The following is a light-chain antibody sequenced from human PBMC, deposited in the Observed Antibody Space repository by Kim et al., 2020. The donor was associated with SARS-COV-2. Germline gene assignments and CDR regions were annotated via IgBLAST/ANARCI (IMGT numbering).Light chain of an antibody. J-gene: IGKJ1*01. CDR2: AAS. Sequence: ASTGDRDTINCRSNQSINSYLAWYQQKPEKAPKLLIYAASTLQSGVPSRFGGSGSGTDFTLTISCLQSEDFAAYYCQQYYSHPWTFGQGTKVDIK. CDR1: QSINSY. V-gene: IGKV1-8*01. CDR3: QQYYSHPWT.